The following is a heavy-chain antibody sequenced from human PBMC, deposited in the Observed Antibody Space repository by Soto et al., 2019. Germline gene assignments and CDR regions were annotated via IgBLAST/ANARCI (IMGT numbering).Heavy chain of an antibody. V-gene: IGHV4-59*12. D-gene: IGHD3-10*01. Sequence: ETLSLTCTVSGGSISSYYWSWIRQPPGKGLEWIGYIYYSGSTYYNPSLKSRVTISVDTSKNQFSLKLSSVTAADTAVYYCAREPGVWGQGTLVTVSS. CDR1: GGSISSYY. CDR3: AREPGV. CDR2: IYYSGST. J-gene: IGHJ4*02.